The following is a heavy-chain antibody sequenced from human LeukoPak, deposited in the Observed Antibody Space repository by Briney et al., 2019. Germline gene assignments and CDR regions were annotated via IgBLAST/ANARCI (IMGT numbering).Heavy chain of an antibody. J-gene: IGHJ3*02. CDR3: AKDRGDSSGWYRAFDI. D-gene: IGHD6-19*01. CDR1: GFTFSSYA. V-gene: IGHV3-23*01. Sequence: GGSLRLSCAASGFTFSSYAMSWVRQAPGKGLGWVSAISGSGGSTYYADSVKGRFTISRDNSKNTLYLQMNSLRAEDTAVYYCAKDRGDSSGWYRAFDIWGQGTMVTVSS. CDR2: ISGSGGST.